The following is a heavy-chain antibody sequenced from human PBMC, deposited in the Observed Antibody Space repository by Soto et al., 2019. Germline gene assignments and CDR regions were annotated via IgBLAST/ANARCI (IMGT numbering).Heavy chain of an antibody. V-gene: IGHV1-69*01. CDR2: IIPMYGPA. Sequence: QVPLLQSGAEVKQPGSSVTVSCKDSGGTFSSYAIHWVRQAPGQGLEWMGGIIPMYGPAKYAQRFQGRVTITADESTTTVYMELTSLTSQDTAGYYCARVTSMVRGVIDNWFDPWGHGTLVTVSS. CDR1: GGTFSSYA. CDR3: ARVTSMVRGVIDNWFDP. J-gene: IGHJ5*02. D-gene: IGHD3-10*01.